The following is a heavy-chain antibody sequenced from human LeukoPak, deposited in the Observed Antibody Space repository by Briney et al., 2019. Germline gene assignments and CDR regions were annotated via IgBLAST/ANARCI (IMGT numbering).Heavy chain of an antibody. CDR1: GGSISSYY. CDR2: IYYSGST. Sequence: SETLSLTCTVSGGSISSYYWCWIRQPPGKGLGWIGYIYYSGSTNYNPSLKSRVTISVDTSKNQFSLKLSSVTAADTAVYYCARDGYYYGMDVWGQGTTVTVSS. J-gene: IGHJ6*02. V-gene: IGHV4-59*01. CDR3: ARDGYYYGMDV.